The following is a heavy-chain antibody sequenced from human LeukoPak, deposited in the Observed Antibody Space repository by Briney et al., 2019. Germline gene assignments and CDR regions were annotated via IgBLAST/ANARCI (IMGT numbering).Heavy chain of an antibody. CDR1: GFTFSSYA. CDR2: ISGSGGST. D-gene: IGHD5-18*01. J-gene: IGHJ4*02. CDR3: ASAPTHSYGSRRTSYGFDY. V-gene: IGHV3-23*01. Sequence: GGSLRLSCAASGFTFSSYAMSWVRQAPGKGLEWVSAISGSGGSTYYADSVKGRFTISRDNSKNTLYLQMNSLRAEDTAVYYCASAPTHSYGSRRTSYGFDYWGQGTLVTVSS.